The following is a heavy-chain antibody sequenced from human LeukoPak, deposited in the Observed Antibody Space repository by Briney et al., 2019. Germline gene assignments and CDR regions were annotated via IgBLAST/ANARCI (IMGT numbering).Heavy chain of an antibody. V-gene: IGHV1-8*01. CDR1: GYTFTSYD. J-gene: IGHJ6*03. Sequence: ASVKVSCKASGYTFTSYDINWVRQATGQGLEWMGWMDPNSGNTGYAQKFQGRVTMTRNTSISTAYMELSSLRSEDTAVYYCARRKGIAARQGYYYYYMDVWGKGTTVTVSS. CDR3: ARRKGIAARQGYYYYYMDV. CDR2: MDPNSGNT. D-gene: IGHD6-6*01.